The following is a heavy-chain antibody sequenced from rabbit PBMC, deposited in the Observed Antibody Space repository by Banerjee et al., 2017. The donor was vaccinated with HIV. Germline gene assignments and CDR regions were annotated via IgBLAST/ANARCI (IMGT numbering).Heavy chain of an antibody. V-gene: IGHV1S45*01. CDR1: GFSFSSSYY. Sequence: QEQLVESGGDLVQPGASLTLTCTASGFSFSSSYYMCWVRQAPGKGLEWIGCIYSGSGSSYYASWAKGRFTISKTSSTTVTLQMTSLTAADTATYFCARDPVSGGYNHNLWGPGTLVTVS. D-gene: IGHD1-1*01. J-gene: IGHJ4*01. CDR3: ARDPVSGGYNHNL. CDR2: IYSGSGSS.